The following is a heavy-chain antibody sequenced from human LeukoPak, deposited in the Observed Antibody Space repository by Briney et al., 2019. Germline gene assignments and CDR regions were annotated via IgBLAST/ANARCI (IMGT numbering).Heavy chain of an antibody. CDR1: GGTFSSYA. V-gene: IGHV1-69*13. D-gene: IGHD6-19*01. CDR2: IIPIFGTA. Sequence: GASAKVSCKASGGTFSSYAISWVRQAPGQGLEWMGGIIPIFGTANYAQKFQGRVTITADESTSTAYMELSSLRSEDTAVYYCARMGYFSSGWYVRTAYYFDYWGQGTLVTVSS. J-gene: IGHJ4*02. CDR3: ARMGYFSSGWYVRTAYYFDY.